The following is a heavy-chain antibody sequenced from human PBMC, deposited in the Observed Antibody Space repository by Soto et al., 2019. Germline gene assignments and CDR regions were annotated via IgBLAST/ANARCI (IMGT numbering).Heavy chain of an antibody. V-gene: IGHV3-30-3*01. CDR3: ARLAYES. D-gene: IGHD3-22*01. J-gene: IGHJ5*02. Sequence: QVQLVESRGGVVQPGRSLRLSCAASGFTFSNYAMHWVRQAPGKGLEWVAVVSYDGSNKYYADSVKGRFTISRDNSKNTLYLQMNSLRTEDTAVYYCARLAYESWGQGTLVTVSS. CDR1: GFTFSNYA. CDR2: VSYDGSNK.